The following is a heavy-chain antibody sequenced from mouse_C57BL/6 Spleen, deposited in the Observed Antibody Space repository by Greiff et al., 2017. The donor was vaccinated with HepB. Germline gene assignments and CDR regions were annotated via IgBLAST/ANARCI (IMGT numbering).Heavy chain of an antibody. CDR1: GYTFTSYW. Sequence: QVQLQQPGAELVRPGSSVKLSCKASGYTFTSYWMDWVKQRPGQGLEWIGNIYPSDSETHYNQKFKDKATLTVDKSSSTAYMQLSSLTSEDSAVYYCARRVDYEYDVGNWYFDVWGTGTTVTVSS. CDR3: ARRVDYEYDVGNWYFDV. J-gene: IGHJ1*03. CDR2: IYPSDSET. D-gene: IGHD2-4*01. V-gene: IGHV1-61*01.